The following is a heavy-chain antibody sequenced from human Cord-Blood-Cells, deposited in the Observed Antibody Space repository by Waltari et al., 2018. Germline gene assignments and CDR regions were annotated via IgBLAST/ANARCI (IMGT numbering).Heavy chain of an antibody. CDR2: IYYSGST. CDR1: GCPISSYY. Sequence: QVQLQESRPGLVKPSETLSPTCTVPGCPISSYYGYWIRQPHGKGLEWLGYIYYSGSTTYNPSLKSRVTISVYTSKNQFSLKLSSVTAADTAVYYCARVVYCSSTSCYGFDYWGQGTLVTVSS. D-gene: IGHD2-2*01. CDR3: ARVVYCSSTSCYGFDY. J-gene: IGHJ4*02. V-gene: IGHV4-59*01.